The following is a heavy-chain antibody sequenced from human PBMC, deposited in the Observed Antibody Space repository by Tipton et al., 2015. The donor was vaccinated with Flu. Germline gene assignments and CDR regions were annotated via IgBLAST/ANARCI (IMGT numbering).Heavy chain of an antibody. D-gene: IGHD6-19*01. CDR3: SRQERSGRFLDY. V-gene: IGHV4-61*02. J-gene: IGHJ4*02. CDR2: IYTSGST. Sequence: LRLSCTVSGGSISSGSYYWSWIRQPAGKGLEWIGRIYTSGSTNYNPSLKSRVTISVDTSKNQFSLKLSSVTAADTAVYYCSRQERSGRFLDYWGQGTLVTVSS. CDR1: GGSISSGSYY.